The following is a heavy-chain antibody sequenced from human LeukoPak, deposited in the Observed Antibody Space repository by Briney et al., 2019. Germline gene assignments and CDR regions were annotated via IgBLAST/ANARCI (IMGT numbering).Heavy chain of an antibody. CDR1: GFTFSSYG. CDR3: ARDLWELLLSGTGDAFDI. CDR2: ISSSSSYI. J-gene: IGHJ3*02. V-gene: IGHV3-21*01. D-gene: IGHD1-26*01. Sequence: GGSLRLSCAASGFTFSSYGMSWVRQAPGKGLEWVSSISSSSSYIYYADSVKGRFTISRDNAKNSLFLQMNSLRAEDTAVYYCARDLWELLLSGTGDAFDIWGQGTMVTVSS.